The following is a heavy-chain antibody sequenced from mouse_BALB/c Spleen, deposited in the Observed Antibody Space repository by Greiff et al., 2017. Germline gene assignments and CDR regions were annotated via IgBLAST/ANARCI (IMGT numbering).Heavy chain of an antibody. Sequence: QVQLQQPGAELVRPGASVKLSCKASGYTFTSYWINWVKQRPGQGLEWIGNIYPSDSYTNYNQKFKDKATLTVDKSSSTAYMQLSSPTSEDSAVYYCTREGNYYFDYWGQGTTLTVSS. V-gene: IGHV1-69*02. J-gene: IGHJ2*01. CDR1: GYTFTSYW. CDR3: TREGNYYFDY. CDR2: IYPSDSYT. D-gene: IGHD2-1*01.